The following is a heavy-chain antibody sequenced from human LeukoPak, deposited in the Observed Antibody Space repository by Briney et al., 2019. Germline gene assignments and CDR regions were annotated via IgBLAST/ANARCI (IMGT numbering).Heavy chain of an antibody. J-gene: IGHJ5*02. CDR1: GGCIISSRCN. CDR2: IYHSGTT. CDR3: ARLPTGYPNWFDP. V-gene: IGHV4-39*01. Sequence: SETLSLTCAVSGGCIISSRCNWGWIRQPPGKGLEWIGTIYHSGTTYYNPSLKSRVTISVDTSKNQFFLKLSSVTAADTAVYYCARLPTGYPNWFDPWGQGSLVTVSS. D-gene: IGHD3-9*01.